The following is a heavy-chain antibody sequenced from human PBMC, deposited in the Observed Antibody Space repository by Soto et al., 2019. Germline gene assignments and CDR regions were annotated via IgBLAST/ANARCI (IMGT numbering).Heavy chain of an antibody. CDR3: ARGGLERRSRAASDI. CDR2: IIPILGIA. CDR1: GGTFSSYT. Sequence: SVKVSCKASGGTFSSYTISWVRQAPGQGLEWMGRIIPILGIANYAQKFQGRVTITADKSTSTAYMELSSLRSEDTAVYYCARGGLERRSRAASDIWGQGTMVTVSS. J-gene: IGHJ3*02. V-gene: IGHV1-69*02. D-gene: IGHD1-1*01.